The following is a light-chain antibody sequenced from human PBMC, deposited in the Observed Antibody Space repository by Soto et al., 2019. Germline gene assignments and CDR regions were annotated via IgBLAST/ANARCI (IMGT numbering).Light chain of an antibody. CDR3: QQYGSSPPMYT. CDR2: GAS. V-gene: IGKV3-20*01. CDR1: QSVSSSY. Sequence: EIVLTQSPGTLSLSPGERATLSCRASQSVSSSYLAWYQQKPGQGPSLIIYGASSRATGIPDRFSGSGSGTDFTLTISRLEPEDFAVYYCQQYGSSPPMYTFGQGTKVEIK. J-gene: IGKJ2*01.